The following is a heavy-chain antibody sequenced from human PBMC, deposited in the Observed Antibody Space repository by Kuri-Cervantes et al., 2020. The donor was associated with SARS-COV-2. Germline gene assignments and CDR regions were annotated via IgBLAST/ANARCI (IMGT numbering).Heavy chain of an antibody. CDR3: ARRAKYYYDSSGYYVLDY. V-gene: IGHV4-39*01. Sequence: ESLKISCTLSGGSITTSYYWGWLRQPPGQGLEWIGCIYSTGSAYYNPSLKSRVTISVDTSKNQFSLKLSSVTAADTAVYYCARRAKYYYDSSGYYVLDYWGQGTLVTVSS. CDR1: GGSITTSYY. CDR2: IYSTGSA. J-gene: IGHJ4*02. D-gene: IGHD3-22*01.